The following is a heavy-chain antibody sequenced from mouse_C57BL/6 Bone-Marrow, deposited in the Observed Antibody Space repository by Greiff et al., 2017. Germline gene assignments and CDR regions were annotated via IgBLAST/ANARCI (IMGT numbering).Heavy chain of an antibody. J-gene: IGHJ3*01. CDR1: GYTFTSYW. CDR3: ARSLWLRRAWFAY. Sequence: QVQLQQPGAELVKPGASVKMSCKASGYTFTSYWITWVKLRPGQGLAWIGDIYPGSGSTNYNEKFKSKATLTVDTSSSTAYMQLSSLTSEDSAVYYCARSLWLRRAWFAYWGQGTLVTVSA. V-gene: IGHV1-55*01. D-gene: IGHD2-2*01. CDR2: IYPGSGST.